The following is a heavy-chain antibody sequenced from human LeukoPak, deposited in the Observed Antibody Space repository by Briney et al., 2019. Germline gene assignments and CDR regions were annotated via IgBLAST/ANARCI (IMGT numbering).Heavy chain of an antibody. V-gene: IGHV3-48*02. CDR1: GFTFSSHT. D-gene: IGHD3-22*01. CDR2: ISSISSI. J-gene: IGHJ3*02. CDR3: ARAFYDSNAFVI. Sequence: GGSLRLSCAASGFTFSSHTMNWVRQAPGKGLEWVSYISSISSIYYADSVRGRFTISRDNAKNSLYLQMNSLRDEDTAVYYCARAFYDSNAFVIWGQGTLVTVSS.